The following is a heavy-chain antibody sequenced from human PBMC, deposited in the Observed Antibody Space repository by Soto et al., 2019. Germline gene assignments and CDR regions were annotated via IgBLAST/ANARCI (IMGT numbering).Heavy chain of an antibody. V-gene: IGHV2-5*02. Sequence: QITLKESGPSLVKPRQTLTLTCTFSGFSLSTSGVGVGWIRQPPGEALEWLAIIYWDDETRYSPSLESRLTVTKGTSQYQVVLTMTNMDPVDTATYYCAHRTYFNSGRQFDYWGQGALVTVSS. J-gene: IGHJ4*02. CDR2: IYWDDET. CDR3: AHRTYFNSGRQFDY. D-gene: IGHD3-10*01. CDR1: GFSLSTSGVG.